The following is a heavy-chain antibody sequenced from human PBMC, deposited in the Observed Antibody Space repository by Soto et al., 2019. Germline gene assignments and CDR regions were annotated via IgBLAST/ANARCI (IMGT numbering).Heavy chain of an antibody. CDR1: GYFISSGYY. Sequence: PSQTMSLNCTVSGYFISSGYYWPWRRQPPGWGLEWIGSINMYHSGATYYNPSLNSRVTISGDTSEHQFSMNLRSVTAADTAVYYCVRSRVASGVAAFDSWGKGTLVTVSS. V-gene: IGHV4-38-2*02. J-gene: IGHJ5*01. CDR3: VRSRVASGVAAFDS. CDR2: INMYHSGAT. D-gene: IGHD2-15*01.